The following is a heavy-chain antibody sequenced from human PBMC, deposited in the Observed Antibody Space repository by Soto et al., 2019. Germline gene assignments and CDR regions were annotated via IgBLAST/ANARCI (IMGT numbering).Heavy chain of an antibody. CDR3: ATATVSSFWFDS. Sequence: LSLTCAVYGGSFSGHYWSWVRQSPGKGLEWIGEINNSGTTNYNSSLKSRVSIELDTSKKQFSLRLASVTVADTAVYFCATATVSSFWFDSWGQGTLVTVYS. CDR2: INNSGTT. J-gene: IGHJ5*01. D-gene: IGHD4-4*01. CDR1: GGSFSGHY. V-gene: IGHV4-34*01.